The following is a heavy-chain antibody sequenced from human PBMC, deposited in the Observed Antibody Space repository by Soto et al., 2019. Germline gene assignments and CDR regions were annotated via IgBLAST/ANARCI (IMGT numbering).Heavy chain of an antibody. V-gene: IGHV1-69*01. CDR1: GGTFSSYA. Sequence: QVQLVQSGAEVKKPGSSVKVSCKASGGTFSSYAISWVRQAPGQGLEWMGGIIPIFGTANYAQKFQGRVTITADESTSTACMELSSLRSEDTAVYYCARAPLPYYYDSSGYYQGYYYGMDVWGQGTTVTVSS. CDR3: ARAPLPYYYDSSGYYQGYYYGMDV. D-gene: IGHD3-22*01. J-gene: IGHJ6*02. CDR2: IIPIFGTA.